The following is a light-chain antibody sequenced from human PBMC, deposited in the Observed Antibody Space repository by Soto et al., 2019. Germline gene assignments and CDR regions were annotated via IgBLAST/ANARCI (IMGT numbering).Light chain of an antibody. CDR1: QSFSTY. J-gene: IGKJ4*01. CDR2: AAS. CDR3: QQSYSTPLT. Sequence: DIQLTQSPSSLSASIGDRVTITCRASQSFSTYLNWYQQKPGKAPKLLIYAASVLRSGVPSRFRGSGSGPDFTLTISNLQPEDFATYYCQQSYSTPLTFGGGTKVDIK. V-gene: IGKV1-39*01.